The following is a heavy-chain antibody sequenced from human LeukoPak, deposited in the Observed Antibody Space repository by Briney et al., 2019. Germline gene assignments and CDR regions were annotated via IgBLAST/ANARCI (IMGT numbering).Heavy chain of an antibody. V-gene: IGHV1-2*02. CDR1: GYTFTGYY. Sequence: ASVKVSCKASGYTFTGYYMHWVRQAPGQGLEWMGWINPNSGGTNYAQKFQGRVTMTRDTSISTAYMELSRLRSDDTAVYYCARVFGRCSGGSCYSVNWFHPWGQGTLVTVSS. CDR2: INPNSGGT. D-gene: IGHD2-15*01. J-gene: IGHJ5*02. CDR3: ARVFGRCSGGSCYSVNWFHP.